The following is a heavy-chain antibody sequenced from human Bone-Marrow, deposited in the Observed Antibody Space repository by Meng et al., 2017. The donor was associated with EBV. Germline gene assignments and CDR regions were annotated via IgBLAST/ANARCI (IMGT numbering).Heavy chain of an antibody. CDR2: IYWDDET. J-gene: IGHJ4*02. CDR3: AHRRSDSGWFGY. D-gene: IGHD6-19*01. Sequence: TFKESCPTVINPTQTPTLTCPFPGFSLSTSGMGVAWIRQPPGKALEWLALIYWDDETRYSPALKNRLTVTKDSSKNQVVFRMANLDPADTATYYCAHRRSDSGWFGYWGQGTLVTVSS. V-gene: IGHV2-5*02. CDR1: GFSLSTSGMG.